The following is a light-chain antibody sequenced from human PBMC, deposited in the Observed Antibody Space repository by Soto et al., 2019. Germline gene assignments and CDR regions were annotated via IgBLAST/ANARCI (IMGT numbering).Light chain of an antibody. CDR2: GNS. Sequence: QSVLTQPPSVSGAPGQRVTISCTGSSXNIGAGYDVHWFQQFPGTAPQLLIYGNSNRPSGVPDRFSGSKSGTSASLAITGLQPGDEADYYCQSFEDSLGDIVFGLGTKVTVL. CDR1: SXNIGAGYD. J-gene: IGLJ1*01. V-gene: IGLV1-40*01. CDR3: QSFEDSLGDIV.